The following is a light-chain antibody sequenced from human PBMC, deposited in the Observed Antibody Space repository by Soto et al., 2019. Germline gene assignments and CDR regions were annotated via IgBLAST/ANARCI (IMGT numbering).Light chain of an antibody. V-gene: IGKV1-33*01. Sequence: DIQMTQSPSSLSASVGGRVTITCQASQDINKNLIWYQQKPGKAPKLRIYDASDLETGVPSRFSGSGSGTGFTFTISSLQPEDFATYDCQQYESLPLTFGQGTRLEI. J-gene: IGKJ5*01. CDR1: QDINKN. CDR3: QQYESLPLT. CDR2: DAS.